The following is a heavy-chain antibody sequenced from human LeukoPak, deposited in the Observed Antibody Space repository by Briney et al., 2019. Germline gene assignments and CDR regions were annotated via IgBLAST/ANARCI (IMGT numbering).Heavy chain of an antibody. CDR2: NSGSGGST. Sequence: GSLRLSCAASGFTFSSYAMSWVRQAPGKGLEWVSANSGSGGSTYYADSVKGRFTISRDNSKNTLYLQMNSLRAEDTAVYYCAKDKGYGYNPYYYYGMDVWGQGTTVTVSS. CDR3: AKDKGYGYNPYYYYGMDV. V-gene: IGHV3-23*01. J-gene: IGHJ6*02. D-gene: IGHD5-18*01. CDR1: GFTFSSYA.